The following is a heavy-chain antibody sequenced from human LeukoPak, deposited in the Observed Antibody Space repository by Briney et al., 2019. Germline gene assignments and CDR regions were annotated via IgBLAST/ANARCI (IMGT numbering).Heavy chain of an antibody. CDR2: MNPNSGNT. V-gene: IGHV1-8*01. D-gene: IGHD6-13*01. CDR3: ARRPPREQQLGKFFDY. CDR1: GYTFTGYD. J-gene: IGHJ4*02. Sequence: ASVKVSRKASGYTFTGYDINWVRQATGQGLEWMGWMNPNSGNTGYAQKYQGRVTMTRNTSISTAYMELSTLRSEDTAVYYCARRPPREQQLGKFFDYWGQGTLVTVSS.